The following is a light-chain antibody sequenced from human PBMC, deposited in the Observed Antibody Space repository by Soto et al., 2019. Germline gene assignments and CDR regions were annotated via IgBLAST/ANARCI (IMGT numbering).Light chain of an antibody. J-gene: IGKJ1*01. Sequence: DIVMTQSPDSLAVSLGERATINCKSSQSVLYSSNNKNYLAWYQQKPGQPPKLLIYWASTRESGVPDRFSGSGSGTDFTLTIXXXXXEDVAVYYCQQYYSTLPTFGQGTXV. CDR3: QQYYSTLPT. CDR1: QSVLYSSNNKNY. V-gene: IGKV4-1*01. CDR2: WAS.